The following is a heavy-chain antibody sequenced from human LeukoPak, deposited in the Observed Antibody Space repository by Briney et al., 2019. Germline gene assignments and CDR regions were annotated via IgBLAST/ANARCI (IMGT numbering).Heavy chain of an antibody. Sequence: GGSLRLSCAASGCTFSSYEVNWVRQAPGKGLEWVSYISSSGSTIYYADSVKGRFTISRDNAKNSLYLQMNSLRAEDTAVYYCASQPWDIVVVPAAMGGFDPWGQGTLVTVSS. CDR3: ASQPWDIVVVPAAMGGFDP. D-gene: IGHD2-2*01. J-gene: IGHJ5*02. V-gene: IGHV3-48*03. CDR1: GCTFSSYE. CDR2: ISSSGSTI.